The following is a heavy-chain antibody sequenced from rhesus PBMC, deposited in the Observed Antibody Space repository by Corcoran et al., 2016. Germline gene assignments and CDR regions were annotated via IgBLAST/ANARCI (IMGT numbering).Heavy chain of an antibody. V-gene: IGHV3-28*02. D-gene: IGHD3-40*01. CDR3: AKEKYDNNYYFDF. Sequence: EVQLVESGGGLAKPGGSRRLSCAAAGFTFRNYWMYWVRQAPGKGLEWISTINSGGGSTYYADSVKGRFTISRENAKNTLYLQMNSLRAEDTAVYYCAKEKYDNNYYFDFWGQGVLVTVSS. CDR2: INSGGGST. J-gene: IGHJ4*01. CDR1: GFTFRNYW.